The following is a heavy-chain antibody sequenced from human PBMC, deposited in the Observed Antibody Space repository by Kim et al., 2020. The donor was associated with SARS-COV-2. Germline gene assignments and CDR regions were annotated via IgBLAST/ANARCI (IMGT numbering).Heavy chain of an antibody. CDR1: GFSLSTSGMC. CDR3: ARSIAAAGTVKTLDFDY. V-gene: IGHV2-70*01. CDR2: IDWDDDK. D-gene: IGHD6-13*01. J-gene: IGHJ4*02. Sequence: SGPTLVNPTQTLTLTCTFSGFSLSTSGMCVSWIRQPPGKALEWLALIDWDDDKYYSTSLKTRLTISKDTSKNQVVLTMTNMDPVDTATYYCARSIAAAGTVKTLDFDYWGQGTLVTVSS.